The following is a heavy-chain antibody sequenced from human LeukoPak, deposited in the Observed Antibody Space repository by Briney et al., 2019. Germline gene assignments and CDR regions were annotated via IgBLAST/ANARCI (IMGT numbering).Heavy chain of an antibody. J-gene: IGHJ4*02. CDR2: IIPIFGTA. D-gene: IGHD5-12*01. CDR1: GGTFSSYA. Sequence: SVKVSCKASGGTFSSYAISWVRQAPGQGPEWMGGIIPIFGTANYAQKFQGRVTITADESTSTAYMELSSLRSEDTAVYYCARDLSGYDSRSFDYWGQGTLVTVSS. CDR3: ARDLSGYDSRSFDY. V-gene: IGHV1-69*13.